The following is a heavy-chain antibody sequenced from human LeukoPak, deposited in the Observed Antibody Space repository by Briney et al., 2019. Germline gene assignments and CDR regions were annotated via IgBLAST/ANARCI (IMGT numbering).Heavy chain of an antibody. D-gene: IGHD3-10*01. J-gene: IGHJ6*02. CDR1: GFTVSSNY. CDR2: IYSGGST. V-gene: IGHV3-53*01. CDR3: ARARYGSGMDV. Sequence: GGSLRLSCAASGFTVSSNYMSWVRQAPGKGLEWVSVIYSGGSTYYADSVKGRFTISRDNSKNTLYLQMNSLRAEDTAVYYCARARYGSGMDVWGQGTTVTVSS.